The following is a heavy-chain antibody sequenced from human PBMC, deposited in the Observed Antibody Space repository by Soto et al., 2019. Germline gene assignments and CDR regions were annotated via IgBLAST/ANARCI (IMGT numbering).Heavy chain of an antibody. V-gene: IGHV1-2*02. CDR3: ARRITMIRGVGMDV. Sequence: ASVKVSCKASGYIFTGYYLHWVRQAPGQGLEWMGWIHPNSGGTNYAQKFQGRVTMTRDTSISTAYMELSRLRSDDTAIYYCARRITMIRGVGMDVWGQGTTGTVSS. D-gene: IGHD3-10*01. CDR1: GYIFTGYY. CDR2: IHPNSGGT. J-gene: IGHJ6*02.